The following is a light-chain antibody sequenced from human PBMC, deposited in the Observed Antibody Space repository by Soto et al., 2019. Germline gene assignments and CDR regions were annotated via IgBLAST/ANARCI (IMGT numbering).Light chain of an antibody. CDR1: YTLLHIPGAPF. CDR3: QQYGSSGT. Sequence: DGVVTQTRLSLSVAPGQPASISCNSSYTLLHIPGAPFLFWYLQKPGPSPQLLIYLGSNRASGVPDRFSGSGSGTDFTLTISRLEPEDFAVYYCQQYGSSGTFGQGTKVDI. CDR2: LGS. J-gene: IGKJ1*01. V-gene: IGKV2-28*01.